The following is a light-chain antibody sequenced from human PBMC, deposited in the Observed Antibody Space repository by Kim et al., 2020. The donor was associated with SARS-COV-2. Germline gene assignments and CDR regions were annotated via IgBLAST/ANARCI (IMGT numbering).Light chain of an antibody. J-gene: IGKJ2*01. V-gene: IGKV3-15*01. CDR1: QSVGSN. CDR3: QQYNNWPPMYT. CDR2: GAS. Sequence: EIEMTQSPATLSVSPGEGATLSCRTSQSVGSNLAWYQQKPGQAPRLLIYGASTRPTGIPPRFSGSGSGTEFTLTISSLQSEDFAFYYCQQYNNWPPMYTFGQGTKLEI.